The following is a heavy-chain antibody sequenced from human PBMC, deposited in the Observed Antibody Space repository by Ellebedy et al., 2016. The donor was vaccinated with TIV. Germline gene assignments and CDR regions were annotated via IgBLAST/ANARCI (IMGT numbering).Heavy chain of an antibody. D-gene: IGHD6-19*01. CDR1: GGSISSSNYY. CDR3: ARGLQWLFDAFHI. Sequence: MPGGSLRLSCTVSGGSISSSNYYWGWIRQPPGKGLEWIGSIFYSGTTYYNPSLKSRVTVSLDTSKNHFSLRLTSVTAADTAVYYCARGLQWLFDAFHIWGQGTMVTVSS. CDR2: IFYSGTT. J-gene: IGHJ3*02. V-gene: IGHV4-39*07.